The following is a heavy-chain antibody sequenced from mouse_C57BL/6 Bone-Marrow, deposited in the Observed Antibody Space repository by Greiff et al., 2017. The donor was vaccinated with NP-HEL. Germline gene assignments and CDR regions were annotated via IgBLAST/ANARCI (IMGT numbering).Heavy chain of an antibody. V-gene: IGHV1-81*01. Sequence: QVQLQQSGAELARPGASVKLSCKASGYTFTSYGISWVKQRTGQGLEWIGEIYPRSGNTYYNEKFKGKARVTANKCYSTAKMELRSLTSEDSAVYFCARTWTRTGFDYWGQGTTLTVSS. CDR2: IYPRSGNT. J-gene: IGHJ2*01. CDR1: GYTFTSYG. CDR3: ARTWTRTGFDY.